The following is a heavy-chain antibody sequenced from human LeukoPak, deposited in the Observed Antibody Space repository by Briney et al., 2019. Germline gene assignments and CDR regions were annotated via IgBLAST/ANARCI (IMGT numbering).Heavy chain of an antibody. D-gene: IGHD5-18*01. CDR2: ISSSGSTM. CDR3: AREASGYSYGLDAFDI. CDR1: GFTFSNYE. J-gene: IGHJ3*02. Sequence: PGGSLRLSCAASGFTFSNYELNWVRQAPGKGLEWVSYISSSGSTMHHADSVKGRFTISRDNGKNSLYLQMNSLRAEDTAVYYCAREASGYSYGLDAFDIWGQGTMVTVSS. V-gene: IGHV3-48*03.